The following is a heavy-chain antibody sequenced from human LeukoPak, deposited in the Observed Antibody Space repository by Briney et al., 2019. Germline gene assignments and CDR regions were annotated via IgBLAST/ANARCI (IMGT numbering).Heavy chain of an antibody. CDR2: INWNGGST. CDR1: GFTFDDYG. CDR3: ARTTYYYDSSGYYLDY. D-gene: IGHD3-22*01. J-gene: IGHJ4*02. V-gene: IGHV3-20*04. Sequence: GGSLRLSCAASGFTFDDYGMSWVRQAPGKGLEWVSGINWNGGSTGYADSVKGRFTISGDNAKNSLYPQMNSLRAEDTALYYCARTTYYYDSSGYYLDYWGQGTLVTVSS.